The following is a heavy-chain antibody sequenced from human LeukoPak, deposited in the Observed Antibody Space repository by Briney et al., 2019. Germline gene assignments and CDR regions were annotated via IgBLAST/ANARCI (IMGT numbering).Heavy chain of an antibody. Sequence: GGSLRLSCAASGFTFNNYAMTWVRQAPGKGLEWVSTISGSGGSTYYADSVKGRFTISRDNSKNTLYLQMNSLRAEDTAVYYCASRNYYDSSGYYYYYFDYWGQGILVTVSS. CDR2: ISGSGGST. CDR3: ASRNYYDSSGYYYYYFDY. CDR1: GFTFNNYA. J-gene: IGHJ4*02. V-gene: IGHV3-23*01. D-gene: IGHD3-22*01.